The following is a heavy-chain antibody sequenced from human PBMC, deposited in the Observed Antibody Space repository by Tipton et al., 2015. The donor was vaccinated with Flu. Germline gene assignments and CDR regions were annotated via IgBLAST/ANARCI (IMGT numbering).Heavy chain of an antibody. CDR2: INLSGSP. CDR3: ASHSYSRGRAGH. Sequence: TLSLTCTAYGGSFSGFYWSWIRQPPGKGLEWIGEINLSGSPNYNPSLKSRVTMSIDTSRNQFSLKLSSVTAADTAVFYCASHSYSRGRAGHWGQGTLVTVSS. CDR1: GGSFSGFY. J-gene: IGHJ4*02. D-gene: IGHD4-11*01. V-gene: IGHV4-34*01.